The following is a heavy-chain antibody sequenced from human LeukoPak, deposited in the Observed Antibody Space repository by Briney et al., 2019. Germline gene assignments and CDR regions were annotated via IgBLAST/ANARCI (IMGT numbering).Heavy chain of an antibody. J-gene: IGHJ4*02. CDR3: ARGRIWGSGSYYPDY. CDR1: GYTFTSYG. V-gene: IGHV1-18*01. D-gene: IGHD3-10*01. Sequence: ASVKVSCKASGYTFTSYGFSWVRQAPGQGLEWMGWISAYNGNTNYAQKLQGRVTMTTDTSTSTAYMELRSLRSDDTAVYYCARGRIWGSGSYYPDYWGQGTLVTVSS. CDR2: ISAYNGNT.